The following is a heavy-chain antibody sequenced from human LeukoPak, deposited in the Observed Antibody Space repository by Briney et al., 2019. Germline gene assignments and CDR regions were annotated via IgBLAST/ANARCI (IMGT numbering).Heavy chain of an antibody. J-gene: IGHJ4*02. D-gene: IGHD6-13*01. CDR2: ISGSGGST. Sequence: GGSLRLSCAGSGFTFSNYAMSWVRQAPGKGLEWVSAISGSGGSTYYADSVKGRFTISRDNSKNTLYLQMNSLRAEDTAVYYCAKVGRVEAAALVYWGQGTLVTVSS. V-gene: IGHV3-23*01. CDR3: AKVGRVEAAALVY. CDR1: GFTFSNYA.